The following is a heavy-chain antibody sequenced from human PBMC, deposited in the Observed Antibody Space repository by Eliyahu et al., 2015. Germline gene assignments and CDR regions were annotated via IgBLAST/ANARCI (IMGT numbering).Heavy chain of an antibody. V-gene: IGHV3-9*01. J-gene: IGHJ2*01. CDR2: ISWNSGSI. Sequence: EVQLVESGGGLVQPGRSLRLSCAASGFTFDDYAMHWVRQXPGKGLEWVSGISWNSGSIVYADSVKGRFTISRDNAKNSLYLQMNSLRAEDTALYYCAKDFNYDSSWYFDLWGRGTLVTVSS. CDR3: AKDFNYDSSWYFDL. CDR1: GFTFDDYA. D-gene: IGHD3-22*01.